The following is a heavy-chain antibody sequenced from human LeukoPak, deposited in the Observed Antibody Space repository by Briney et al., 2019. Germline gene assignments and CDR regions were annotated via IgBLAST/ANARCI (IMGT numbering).Heavy chain of an antibody. CDR1: GYTFTSYG. CDR2: ISAYNGNT. Sequence: GASVKVSCKASGYTFTSYGISWVRQAPGQGLEWMGWISAYNGNTNYAQKLQGRVTMTTDTSTSTAYMELRSLRSDDTAVCYCARDGIAATADAFDIWGQGTMVTVSS. V-gene: IGHV1-18*01. CDR3: ARDGIAATADAFDI. J-gene: IGHJ3*02. D-gene: IGHD6-13*01.